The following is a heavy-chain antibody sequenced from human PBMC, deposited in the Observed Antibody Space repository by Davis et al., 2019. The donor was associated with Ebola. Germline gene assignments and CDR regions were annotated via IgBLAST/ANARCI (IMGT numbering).Heavy chain of an antibody. Sequence: MPSETLSLTCTVSRASLSGHYWTWLRQPPGKGLEWIGFIFYSGDTNYNPSLQSRVTISVDTSKNQFSLKLSSVTAADTAVYYCIGGSSSFDYWGQGTLVTVSS. CDR1: RASLSGHY. V-gene: IGHV4-59*08. J-gene: IGHJ4*02. CDR2: IFYSGDT. CDR3: IGGSSSFDY. D-gene: IGHD6-6*01.